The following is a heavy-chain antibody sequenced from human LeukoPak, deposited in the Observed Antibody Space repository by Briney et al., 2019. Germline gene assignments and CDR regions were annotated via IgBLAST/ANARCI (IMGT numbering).Heavy chain of an antibody. CDR1: GFTFSSYG. CDR2: ISYDGSNK. Sequence: GGSLRLSCAASGFTFSSYGMHWVRQAPGKGLEWVAVISYDGSNKYYADSVKGRFTISRDNSKNTLYLQMNSLRAEDTAVYYCAKVKGVDSEEYYFDYWGQGTLVTVSS. J-gene: IGHJ4*02. D-gene: IGHD2-8*01. V-gene: IGHV3-30*18. CDR3: AKVKGVDSEEYYFDY.